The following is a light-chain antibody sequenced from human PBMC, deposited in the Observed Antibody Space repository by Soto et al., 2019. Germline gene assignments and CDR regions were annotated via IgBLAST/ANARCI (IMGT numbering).Light chain of an antibody. J-gene: IGLJ3*02. V-gene: IGLV1-40*01. CDR1: SSNIGAGYD. CDR2: TNG. CDR3: QSYDSGLSGSV. Sequence: QAVVTQPPSVSGAPGQRVTISCTGNSSNIGAGYDVNWYQHLPGAAPKLLIYTNGNRPSGVPDRFSGSKSGTSASLAITGLQAEDEADYYCQSYDSGLSGSVFGGGTKVTVL.